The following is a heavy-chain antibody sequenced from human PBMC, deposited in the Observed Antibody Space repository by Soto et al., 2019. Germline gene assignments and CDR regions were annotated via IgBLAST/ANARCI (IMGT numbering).Heavy chain of an antibody. CDR3: AKGVAGTLAFDI. V-gene: IGHV1-46*01. CDR2: INPSGGST. Sequence: DSVKVSCKASGYTFTSYYMHWVRQAPGQGLEWMGIINPSGGSTSYAQKFQGRVTMTRDTSTSTVYMELSSLRSEDTAVYYCAKGVAGTLAFDIWGQGTMVTVSS. J-gene: IGHJ3*02. CDR1: GYTFTSYY. D-gene: IGHD6-19*01.